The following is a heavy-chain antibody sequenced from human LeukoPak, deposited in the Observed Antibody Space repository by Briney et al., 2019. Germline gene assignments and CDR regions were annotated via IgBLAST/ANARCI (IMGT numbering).Heavy chain of an antibody. Sequence: GASVKVSCKASGYTFTSYGISWVRQAPGQGLEWMGWISAYNGNTNYAQKLQGRVTMTTDTSTSTAYMELRSLRSDDTAVYYCARGPYYYDSSGYYYMSRAFDIWGQGTMVTVSS. CDR1: GYTFTSYG. J-gene: IGHJ3*02. D-gene: IGHD3-22*01. V-gene: IGHV1-18*01. CDR3: ARGPYYYDSSGYYYMSRAFDI. CDR2: ISAYNGNT.